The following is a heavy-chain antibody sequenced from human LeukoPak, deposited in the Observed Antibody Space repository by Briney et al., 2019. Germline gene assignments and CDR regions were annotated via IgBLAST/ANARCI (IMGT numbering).Heavy chain of an antibody. D-gene: IGHD3-3*01. Sequence: GGSLRLSCAASGFTFSSHGMQWVRQAPGKGLEWVAFIRYDGNNKYYADSVKGRFTISRDNSKNTLYLQMNSLRAEDMAAYYCAKGGDFWSGIDYWGQGTLVTVSS. V-gene: IGHV3-30*02. J-gene: IGHJ4*02. CDR2: IRYDGNNK. CDR1: GFTFSSHG. CDR3: AKGGDFWSGIDY.